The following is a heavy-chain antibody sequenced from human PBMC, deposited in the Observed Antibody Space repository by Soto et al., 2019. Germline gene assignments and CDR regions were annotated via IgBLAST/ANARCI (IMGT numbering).Heavy chain of an antibody. D-gene: IGHD3-22*01. J-gene: IGHJ4*02. CDR3: ARAHYYYDSSGYAPLGFLDY. CDR1: GDSIKSGDHY. Sequence: QVQLQESGPGLVEPSQTLSLTCTVSGDSIKSGDHYWSWVRQPPGKGLEWIGYIYYSGTTSYYPYLESRLSMAVVTSRDLFALRLTSVQAAATAVYYCARAHYYYDSSGYAPLGFLDYWGEGVLVTVSS. V-gene: IGHV4-30-4*01. CDR2: IYYSGTT.